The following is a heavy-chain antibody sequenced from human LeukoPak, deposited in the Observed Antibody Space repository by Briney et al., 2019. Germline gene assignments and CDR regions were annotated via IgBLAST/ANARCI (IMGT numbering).Heavy chain of an antibody. CDR2: IKQDGSEK. Sequence: PGGSLRLSCAASGYTFSSYWMSWVSQAPGKGLEWVANIKQDGSEKYYVDSVKGRFTISRDNAKNSLYLQMNSLRAEDTAVYYCARVHPGIAVAGSGFDYWGQGTLVTVSS. D-gene: IGHD6-19*01. CDR1: GYTFSSYW. J-gene: IGHJ4*02. V-gene: IGHV3-7*01. CDR3: ARVHPGIAVAGSGFDY.